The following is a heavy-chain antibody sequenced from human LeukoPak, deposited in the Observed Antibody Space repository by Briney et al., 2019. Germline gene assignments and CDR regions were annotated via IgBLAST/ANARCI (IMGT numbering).Heavy chain of an antibody. CDR1: GFTFSTYS. J-gene: IGHJ4*02. Sequence: GGSLRLSCAASGFTFSTYSMNWVRQAPGKGLEWVSSISSSSSYIYYADSVKGRFTISRDNAKNSLYLQMNSLRAEDTAVYYCAANIVVVVAAQDYWGQGTLVTVSS. CDR2: ISSSSSYI. V-gene: IGHV3-21*01. D-gene: IGHD2-15*01. CDR3: AANIVVVVAAQDY.